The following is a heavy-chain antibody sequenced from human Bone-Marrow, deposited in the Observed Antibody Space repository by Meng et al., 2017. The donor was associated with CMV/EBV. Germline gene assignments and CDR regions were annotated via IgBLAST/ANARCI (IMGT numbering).Heavy chain of an antibody. V-gene: IGHV3-30*04. D-gene: IGHD3-16*01. CDR3: ASWGRGMDV. J-gene: IGHJ6*02. CDR2: ISYDGSNK. CDR1: GFTFSSYA. Sequence: GESLKISCAASGFTFSSYAMHWVRQAPGKGLEWVAVISYDGSNKYYADSVKGRFTISRDNSKNTLYLQMNSLRAEDTAVYYCASWGRGMDVWAQGPTVTVPS.